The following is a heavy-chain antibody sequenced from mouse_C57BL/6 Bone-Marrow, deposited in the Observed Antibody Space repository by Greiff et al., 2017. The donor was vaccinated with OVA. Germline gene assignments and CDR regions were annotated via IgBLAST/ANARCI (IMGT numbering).Heavy chain of an antibody. Sequence: EVKLQESGPGLVKPSQSLSLTCSVTGYSITSGYYWNWIRQFPGNKLEWMGYISYDGSNNYNPSLKNRISITRDTSKNQFFLKLNSVTTEDTATYYCATTVVDPWFAYWGQGTLVTVSA. V-gene: IGHV3-6*01. CDR1: GYSITSGYY. D-gene: IGHD1-1*01. J-gene: IGHJ3*01. CDR3: ATTVVDPWFAY. CDR2: ISYDGSN.